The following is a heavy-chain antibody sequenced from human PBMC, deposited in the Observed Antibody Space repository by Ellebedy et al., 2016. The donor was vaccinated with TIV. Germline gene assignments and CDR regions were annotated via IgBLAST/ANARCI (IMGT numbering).Heavy chain of an antibody. CDR3: AKYDILTGYLFDY. V-gene: IGHV4-39*07. J-gene: IGHJ4*02. CDR2: IYYSGST. D-gene: IGHD3-9*01. CDR1: GGSISSSSYY. Sequence: SETLSLXCTVSGGSISSSSYYWGWIRQPPGKGLEWIGSIYYSGSTYYNPSLKSRVTISVDTSKNQFSLKLSSVTAADTAVYYCAKYDILTGYLFDYWGQGTLVTVSS.